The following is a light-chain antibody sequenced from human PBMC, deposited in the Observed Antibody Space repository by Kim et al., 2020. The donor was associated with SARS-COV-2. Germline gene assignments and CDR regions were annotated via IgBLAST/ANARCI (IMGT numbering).Light chain of an antibody. J-gene: IGKJ2*01. V-gene: IGKV1-17*03. CDR1: QGIITY. Sequence: ASVRRRNTITCRASQGIITYVAWYQQKPGKVTKRLIYSASRLESGVPSRFSGGGSGTEFTLTIRSLQPEDFVTYSCLQHHTYPYTFGQGPKLEI. CDR3: LQHHTYPYT. CDR2: SAS.